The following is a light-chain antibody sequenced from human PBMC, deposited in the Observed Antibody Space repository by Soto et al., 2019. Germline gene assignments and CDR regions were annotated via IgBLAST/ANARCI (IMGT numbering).Light chain of an antibody. V-gene: IGKV3-20*01. CDR1: QSVSRNY. J-gene: IGKJ1*01. CDR2: GAS. Sequence: ENVFTQSPGTLSLSPGERATLSCRASQSVSRNYLVWYQQKPGQVPRLLIYGASSRATGIPDRFSGSGSGTDFTLTISKLEPEDFAVYYCQQYGRSPWTFGQGTKVDIK. CDR3: QQYGRSPWT.